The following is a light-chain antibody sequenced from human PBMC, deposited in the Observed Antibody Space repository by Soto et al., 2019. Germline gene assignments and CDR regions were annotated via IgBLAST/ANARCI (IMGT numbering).Light chain of an antibody. CDR3: QQYNNWPPLT. Sequence: EIVMTQSPATLSVSPGERATLSCRASQSVSSNLAWYQQKPGQAPRLLIYGASPRATGIPARFSGSGSGTEFTLTICSLQSEDFAVYYCQQYNNWPPLTFGGGTKVEIK. V-gene: IGKV3-15*01. CDR1: QSVSSN. J-gene: IGKJ4*01. CDR2: GAS.